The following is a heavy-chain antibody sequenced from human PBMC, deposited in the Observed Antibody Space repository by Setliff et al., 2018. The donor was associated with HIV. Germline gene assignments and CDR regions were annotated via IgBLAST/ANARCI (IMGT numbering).Heavy chain of an antibody. V-gene: IGHV3-23*01. CDR1: GFTFSSYA. J-gene: IGHJ2*01. Sequence: LRLSCAASGFTFSSYAMSWVRQAPGKGLEWVSAISGSGGSTYYADSVKGRFTISRDNSKNTLYLQMNSLRAEDTAVYYCARENRYCSGGSCDWYFDLWGRGTLVTVSS. D-gene: IGHD2-15*01. CDR3: ARENRYCSGGSCDWYFDL. CDR2: ISGSGGST.